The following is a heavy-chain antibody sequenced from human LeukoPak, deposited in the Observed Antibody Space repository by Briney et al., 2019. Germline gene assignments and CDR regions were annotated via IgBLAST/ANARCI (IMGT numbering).Heavy chain of an antibody. J-gene: IGHJ4*02. V-gene: IGHV3-30-3*01. CDR1: GFTFSIYA. D-gene: IGHD6-6*01. CDR3: DPHDSSSPF. CDR2: ISSDGYSK. Sequence: PGGSLRLSCAASGFTFSIYAMHWVRQAPGKGLEWVAFISSDGYSKYYADSVEGRSTISRDNSKNTLYLQMNSLRDEDSAVYYCDPHDSSSPFWGQGTLVTVSS.